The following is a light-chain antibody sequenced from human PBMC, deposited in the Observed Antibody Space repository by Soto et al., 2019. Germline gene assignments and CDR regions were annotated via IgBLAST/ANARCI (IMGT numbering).Light chain of an antibody. J-gene: IGKJ5*01. V-gene: IGKV1-9*01. CDR2: AAS. CDR1: QGISSY. CDR3: QQLKSYPIT. Sequence: IQLTQSPSSLSASVGDRVTITCRASQGISSYLAWYQQKPGKAPKLLIYAASTLQSGVPSRFSGSGSGTDFTLNISSLQPEDFATYYCQQLKSYPITFGQGTRLEIK.